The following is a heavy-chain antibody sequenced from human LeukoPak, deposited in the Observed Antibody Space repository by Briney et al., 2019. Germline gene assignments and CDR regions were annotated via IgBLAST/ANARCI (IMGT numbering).Heavy chain of an antibody. CDR2: IYYSGST. Sequence: PSETLSLTCTVSGGSISSSNYYWGWIRQPPGKGLEWIGNIYYSGSTYDNPSLKSRVTISVDTSKNRFSLKLSSVTAADTAVYYCARDRGYTHRYWGQGTLVTVSS. V-gene: IGHV4-39*07. D-gene: IGHD5-12*01. CDR3: ARDRGYTHRY. J-gene: IGHJ4*02. CDR1: GGSISSSNYY.